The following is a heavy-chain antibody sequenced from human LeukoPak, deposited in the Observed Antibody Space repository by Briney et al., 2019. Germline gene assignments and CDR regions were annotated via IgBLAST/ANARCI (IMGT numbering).Heavy chain of an antibody. J-gene: IGHJ6*04. D-gene: IGHD6-25*01. CDR2: IYSGGST. CDR1: GFTVSSNY. Sequence: PGGSLRLSCAASGFTVSSNYMSWVRQAPGKGLEWVSVIYSGGSTYYADSAKGRFTISRDNSKNTLYLQMNSLRAEDTAVYYCARAGGIAAAGFVDVWGKGTTVTVSS. V-gene: IGHV3-53*01. CDR3: ARAGGIAAAGFVDV.